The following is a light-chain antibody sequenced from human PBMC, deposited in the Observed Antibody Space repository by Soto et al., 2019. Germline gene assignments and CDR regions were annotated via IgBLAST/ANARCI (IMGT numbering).Light chain of an antibody. Sequence: QSALTQPPSASGSPGQSVAISCTGTSSDVGGNNYVSWYQQHPGKAPKLMVYKVTKRPSGVPDRFSGSKSGNTASLTVSGLQAEDEADYYCSSYAGSNNVIFGGGTKLTVL. CDR3: SSYAGSNNVI. V-gene: IGLV2-8*01. CDR2: KVT. CDR1: SSDVGGNNY. J-gene: IGLJ2*01.